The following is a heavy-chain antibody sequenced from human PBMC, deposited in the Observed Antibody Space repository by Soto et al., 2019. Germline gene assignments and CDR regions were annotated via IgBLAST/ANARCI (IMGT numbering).Heavy chain of an antibody. CDR3: ARDQNPYSSSWSHFAF. CDR2: TYYRSKWYN. CDR1: GDSVSSDSAA. V-gene: IGHV6-1*01. D-gene: IGHD6-13*01. J-gene: IGHJ4*02. Sequence: PSQTLSLTCAISGDSVSSDSAAWNWIRQSPSRGLEWLGRTYYRSKWYNDYVVFVKSRIIINPDTSKNQFSLHLNSVTPEDTAVYYCARDQNPYSSSWSHFAFWGQGTLVTVSS.